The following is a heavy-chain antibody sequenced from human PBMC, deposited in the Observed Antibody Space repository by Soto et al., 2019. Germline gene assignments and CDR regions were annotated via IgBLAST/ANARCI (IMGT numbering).Heavy chain of an antibody. D-gene: IGHD1-26*01. CDR1: GGSISSGGYY. CDR3: ARVVGSGSYFDY. CDR2: IYYSGST. J-gene: IGHJ4*02. V-gene: IGHV4-31*03. Sequence: SETLSLTCTVSGGSISSGGYYWSWIRQHPGKGLEWIGYIYYSGSTYYNPSLKSRVTISVDTSKNQFSLKLSSVTAADTAVYYCARVVGSGSYFDYWGQGTLVTVSS.